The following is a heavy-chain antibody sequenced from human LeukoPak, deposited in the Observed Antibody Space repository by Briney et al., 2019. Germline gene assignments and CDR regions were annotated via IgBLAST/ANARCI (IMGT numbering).Heavy chain of an antibody. CDR2: IIPIFGTA. D-gene: IGHD2-15*01. J-gene: IGHJ5*02. Sequence: ASVKVSCKASGGTFSSYAISWVRRAPGQGLEWMGGIIPIFGTANYAQKFQGRVTITAEESTSTAYMELSSLRSEDTAVYYCARHGYCSGGSCDRFDPWGQGTLVTVSS. CDR3: ARHGYCSGGSCDRFDP. V-gene: IGHV1-69*01. CDR1: GGTFSSYA.